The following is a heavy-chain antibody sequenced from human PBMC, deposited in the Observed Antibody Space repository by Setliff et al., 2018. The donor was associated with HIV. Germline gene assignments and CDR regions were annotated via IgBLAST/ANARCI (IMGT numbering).Heavy chain of an antibody. J-gene: IGHJ4*02. D-gene: IGHD4-17*01. V-gene: IGHV4-38-2*02. CDR3: ASSPAWRSDYGLHTFDY. CDR1: GYSISSRYY. Sequence: PSETLSLTCTVSGYSISSRYYWGWIRQSPGKGLEWIGSIYHSGSTQYNPSLKSRVTISVDTPKNQFSLKLSSVTAADTAVYYCASSPAWRSDYGLHTFDYWGQGTLVTV. CDR2: IYHSGST.